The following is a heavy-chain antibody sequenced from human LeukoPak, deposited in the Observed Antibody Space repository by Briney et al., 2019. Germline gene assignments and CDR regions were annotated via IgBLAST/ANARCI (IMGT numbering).Heavy chain of an antibody. V-gene: IGHV1-24*01. CDR1: GYTLTELS. CDR3: ATIFGFWSGYLRFDP. CDR2: FDPEDSET. D-gene: IGHD3-3*01. J-gene: IGHJ5*02. Sequence: ASVKVSCKVSGYTLTELSMHWVRQAPGKGLEWMGGFDPEDSETIYAQKFQGRVTMTEDTSTDTAYMELSSLRSEDTAVYYCATIFGFWSGYLRFDPWGQGTLVTVSS.